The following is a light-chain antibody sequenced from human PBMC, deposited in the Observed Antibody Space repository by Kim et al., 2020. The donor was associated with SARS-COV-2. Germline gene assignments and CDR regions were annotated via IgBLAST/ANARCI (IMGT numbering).Light chain of an antibody. V-gene: IGLV3-25*03. CDR3: QSADTSGDSYV. J-gene: IGLJ1*01. Sequence: SYELTQSPSVSVSPGQTARITCSGESLPKQSVNWYQQKSGLAPVLVMYQATERPSGIPERFFGSTSGTTVTLTIIGVQAGDEADYYCQSADTSGDSYVFGPGTKVTVL. CDR1: SLPKQS. CDR2: QAT.